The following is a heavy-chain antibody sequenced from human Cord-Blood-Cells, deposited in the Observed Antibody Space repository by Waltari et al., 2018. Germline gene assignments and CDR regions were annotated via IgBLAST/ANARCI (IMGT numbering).Heavy chain of an antibody. CDR3: ASSIQGGTDY. V-gene: IGHV4-39*01. J-gene: IGHJ4*02. D-gene: IGHD3-16*01. CDR2: IYYSGST. CDR1: GGSISSSSYY. Sequence: QLQLQESGPGLVKPSETLSLTCTVSGGSISSSSYYWGWIRQPPGKGLEWIGSIYYSGSTYYNPSLKSRVTISVDTSNNQVSLKLSTVTAADTAVYYCASSIQGGTDYWGQGTLVTVSS.